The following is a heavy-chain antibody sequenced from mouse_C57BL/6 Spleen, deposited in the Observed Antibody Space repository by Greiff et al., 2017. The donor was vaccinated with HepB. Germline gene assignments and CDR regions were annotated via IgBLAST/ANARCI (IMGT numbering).Heavy chain of an antibody. CDR2: IYPYNDGT. V-gene: IGHV1-14*01. D-gene: IGHD1-1*01. CDR3: ARSDYPNYEDY. Sequence: EVQRVESGPELVKPGASVKMSCKASGYTFTSYVMHWVKQKPGQGLEWIGYIYPYNDGTKYNEKFKGKATLTSDKSSSTAYMELSSLTSEDSAVYYCARSDYPNYEDYWGQGTTLTVSS. J-gene: IGHJ2*01. CDR1: GYTFTSYV.